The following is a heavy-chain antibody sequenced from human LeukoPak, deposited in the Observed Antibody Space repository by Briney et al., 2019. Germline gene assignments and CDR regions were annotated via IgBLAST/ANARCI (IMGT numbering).Heavy chain of an antibody. V-gene: IGHV1-2*02. CDR2: INPNSGGT. J-gene: IGHJ1*01. D-gene: IGHD4-17*01. CDR3: ARGDYAEYFQH. Sequence: ASVKVSRKASGYTFTDYLINWVRQAPEQGLEWMGWINPNSGGTYYAQKFQGRVTMTRDTSISTTYMELSRLTSDDTAVYYCARGDYAEYFQHWGQGTLVTVSS. CDR1: GYTFTDYL.